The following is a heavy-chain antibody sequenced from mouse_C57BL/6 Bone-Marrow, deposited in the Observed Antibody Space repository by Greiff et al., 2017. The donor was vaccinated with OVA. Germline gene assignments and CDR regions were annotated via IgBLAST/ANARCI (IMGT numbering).Heavy chain of an antibody. CDR3: ARPLTTVVATYYAMDY. Sequence: EVQGVESGGGLVQPGGSLKLSCAASGFTFSDYYMYWVRQTPEKRLEWVAYISNGGGSTYYPDTVKGRFTISRDNAKNTLYLQMSRLKSEDTAMYYCARPLTTVVATYYAMDYWGQGTSVTVSS. V-gene: IGHV5-12*01. CDR2: ISNGGGST. J-gene: IGHJ4*01. CDR1: GFTFSDYY. D-gene: IGHD1-1*01.